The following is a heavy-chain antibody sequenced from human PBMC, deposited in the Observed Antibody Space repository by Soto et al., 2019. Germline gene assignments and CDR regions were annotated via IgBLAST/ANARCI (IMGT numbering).Heavy chain of an antibody. V-gene: IGHV3-23*01. CDR2: ISGGGDAT. J-gene: IGHJ2*01. CDR3: ARKVSGSTGRPDLWYFDL. Sequence: EVQLLDSGGGLVQPGGSLRLSCGASGFTFSGYALAWVRQAPGKGLEGGSAISGGGDATFYADSVKGRFTISRDNSKNTLYLQMNTLRAEDTAVYYCARKVSGSTGRPDLWYFDLWGRGTLVTVSS. D-gene: IGHD3-10*01. CDR1: GFTFSGYA.